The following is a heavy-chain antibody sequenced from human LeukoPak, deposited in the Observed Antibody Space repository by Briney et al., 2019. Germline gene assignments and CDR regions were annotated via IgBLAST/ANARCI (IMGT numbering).Heavy chain of an antibody. CDR1: GFTFSSYS. D-gene: IGHD2-8*02. V-gene: IGHV3-21*01. Sequence: GGSLRLSCAASGFTFSSYSMNWVRQAPGKGLEWVSSISSSSSYIYYADSVKGRFTISRDNAKNSLYLQLNSLRAENTAVYYCARSPHWSLDYWGQGTLVTVSS. CDR2: ISSSSSYI. J-gene: IGHJ4*02. CDR3: ARSPHWSLDY.